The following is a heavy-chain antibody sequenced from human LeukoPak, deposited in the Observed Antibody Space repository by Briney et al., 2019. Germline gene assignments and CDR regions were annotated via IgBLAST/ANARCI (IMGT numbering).Heavy chain of an antibody. CDR2: ISNDGSII. CDR1: GFTFSSYW. J-gene: IGHJ6*02. V-gene: IGHV3-74*01. Sequence: PGGSLRLSCAASGFTFSSYWMHWVRQVPGKGLVWVSRISNDGSIINYADSVKGRFTISRDNAKNSLYLQMNSLRAEDTAVYYCARKVAMVRGVTYYYGMDVWGQGTTVTVSS. D-gene: IGHD3-10*01. CDR3: ARKVAMVRGVTYYYGMDV.